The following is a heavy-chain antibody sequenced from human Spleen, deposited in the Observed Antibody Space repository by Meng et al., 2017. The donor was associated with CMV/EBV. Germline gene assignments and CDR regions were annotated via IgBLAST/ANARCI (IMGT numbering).Heavy chain of an antibody. CDR2: IFYSGST. Sequence: SGGSISSVDYYWSRSLQSPGKRLEWIGYIFYSGSTYYNPSLRSRVTISVDTSKNQFSLKLSSVTAADTAVYYCARADTTMGRGGFDYWGQGTLVTVSS. J-gene: IGHJ4*02. CDR3: ARADTTMGRGGFDY. CDR1: GGSISSVDYY. V-gene: IGHV4-30-4*01. D-gene: IGHD5-18*01.